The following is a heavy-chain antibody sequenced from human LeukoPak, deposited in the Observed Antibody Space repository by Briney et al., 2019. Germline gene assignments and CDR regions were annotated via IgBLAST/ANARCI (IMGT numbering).Heavy chain of an antibody. CDR2: AYYSGST. CDR1: GGSIGSSSYY. J-gene: IGHJ4*02. V-gene: IGHV4-39*01. CDR3: ASEDTAMVHDY. D-gene: IGHD5-18*01. Sequence: SETLSLTCAVSGGSIGSSSYYWGWIRQPPGKGLEWIGNAYYSGSTYYNPSLKSRVAISVDTSKNQFSLKLSSVTAADTAVYYCASEDTAMVHDYWGQGTLVTDSS.